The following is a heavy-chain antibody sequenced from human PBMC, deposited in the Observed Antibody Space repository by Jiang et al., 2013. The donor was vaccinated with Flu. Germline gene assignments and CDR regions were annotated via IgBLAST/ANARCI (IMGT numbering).Heavy chain of an antibody. CDR3: AGDRLAGSPTYNWFDP. CDR2: IMPAYGTT. J-gene: IGHJ5*02. V-gene: IGHV1-69*01. D-gene: IGHD3-10*01. Sequence: SGAEVKKSGSSVKVSCKASGDSFTSHAVSWVRHAPRLGLEWLGGIMPAYGTTTYAQKFQGRLTITAEESTSTVFMELTSLTSDDSAVYYCAGDRLAGSPTYNWFDPWGQGTLVTVSS. CDR1: GDSFTSHA.